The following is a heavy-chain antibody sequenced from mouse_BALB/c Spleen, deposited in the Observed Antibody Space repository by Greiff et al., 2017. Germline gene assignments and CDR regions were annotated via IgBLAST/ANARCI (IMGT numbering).Heavy chain of an antibody. J-gene: IGHJ1*01. CDR1: GFTFSSYT. Sequence: DVQLVESGGGLVQPGGSLKLSCAASGFTFSSYTMSWVRQTPEKRLEWVAYISNGGGSSYYPDTVKGRFTISRDNAKNTLYLQMSSLKSEDTAMYYCARRFYDSWYFDVWGAGTTVTVSS. CDR3: ARRFYDSWYFDV. CDR2: ISNGGGSS. V-gene: IGHV5-12-2*01. D-gene: IGHD2-3*01.